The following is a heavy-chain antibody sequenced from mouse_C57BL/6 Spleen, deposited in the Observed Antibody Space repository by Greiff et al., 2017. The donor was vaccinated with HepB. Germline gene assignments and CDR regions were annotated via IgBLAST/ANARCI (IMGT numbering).Heavy chain of an antibody. J-gene: IGHJ1*03. CDR2: ISDGGSYT. CDR3: ARVDDGYPYWYFDV. V-gene: IGHV5-4*01. CDR1: GFTFSSYA. D-gene: IGHD2-3*01. Sequence: EVQGVESGGGLVKPGGSLKLSCAASGFTFSSYAMSWVRQTPEKRLEWVATISDGGSYTYYPDNVKGRFTISRDNAKNNLYLQMSHLKSEDTAMYYCARVDDGYPYWYFDVWGTGTTVTVSS.